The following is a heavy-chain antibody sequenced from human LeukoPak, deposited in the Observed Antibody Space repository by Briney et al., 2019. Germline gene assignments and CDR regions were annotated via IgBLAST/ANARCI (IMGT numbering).Heavy chain of an antibody. CDR3: ARSHDSSGYYDAFDI. V-gene: IGHV1-2*02. D-gene: IGHD3-22*01. J-gene: IGHJ3*02. CDR2: INPNSGGT. Sequence: SVKVSCKASGYTFTGYYMHWVRQAPGQGLEWMGWINPNSGGTNYAQKFQGRVTMTRDMSISTSYRERSRLRSDDTAVYYCARSHDSSGYYDAFDIWGQGTMVTVSS. CDR1: GYTFTGYY.